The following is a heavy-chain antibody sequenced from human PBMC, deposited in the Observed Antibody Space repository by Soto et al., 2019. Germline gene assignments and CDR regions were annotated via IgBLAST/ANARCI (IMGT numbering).Heavy chain of an antibody. D-gene: IGHD3-10*01. V-gene: IGHV4-4*02. CDR3: ARSINP. CDR1: GGSSSSNW. CDR2: IYHSGST. J-gene: IGHJ5*02. Sequence: SETLSLTCTVSGGSSSSNWWSWVRQPPGKGLEWIGEIYHSGSTNYNPSLKSRVTISVDTSKNQFSLKLSSVTAADTAVYYCARSINPWGQGTLVTVSS.